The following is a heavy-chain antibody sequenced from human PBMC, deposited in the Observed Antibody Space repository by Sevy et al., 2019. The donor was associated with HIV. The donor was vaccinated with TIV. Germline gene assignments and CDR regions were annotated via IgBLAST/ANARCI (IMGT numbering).Heavy chain of an antibody. D-gene: IGHD2-15*01. CDR1: GFTFSSYA. CDR3: AKNDQVAAATWGAFDI. Sequence: GGSLRLSCAASGFTFSSYAMSWVRQAPGKGLEWVSAISGSGGSTYYADSVKGRFTISRDNSKNTLYLQMNSLRAEDTAVYYCAKNDQVAAATWGAFDIWGQGTMVTVSS. V-gene: IGHV3-23*01. CDR2: ISGSGGST. J-gene: IGHJ3*02.